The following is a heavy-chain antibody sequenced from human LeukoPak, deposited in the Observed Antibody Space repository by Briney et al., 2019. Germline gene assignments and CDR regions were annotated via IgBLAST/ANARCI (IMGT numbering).Heavy chain of an antibody. J-gene: IGHJ6*03. CDR3: ARGLYYYYYMDV. CDR2: IYPGDSDT. Sequence: IIYPGDSDTRYSPSFQGQVTISADKSISTAYLQWSSLKASDTAMYYCARGLYYYYYMDVWGKGTTVTVSS. V-gene: IGHV5-51*01.